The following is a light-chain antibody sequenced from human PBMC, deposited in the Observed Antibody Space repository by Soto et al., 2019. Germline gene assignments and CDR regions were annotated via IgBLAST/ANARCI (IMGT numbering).Light chain of an antibody. J-gene: IGLJ1*01. V-gene: IGLV1-47*01. Sequence: QSVLTQPPSASGTPGQRATISCSGSSSNIGNNNVYWYQQHPETAPKLLIYRNGQRPSGVPDRFSGSKSGTSASLAISGLRSEEEADYYCAGWDDSLSGYVFGPGTKATVL. CDR3: AGWDDSLSGYV. CDR2: RNG. CDR1: SSNIGNNN.